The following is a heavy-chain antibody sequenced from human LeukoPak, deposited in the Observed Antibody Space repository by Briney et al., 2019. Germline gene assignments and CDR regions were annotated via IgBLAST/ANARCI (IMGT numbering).Heavy chain of an antibody. J-gene: IGHJ5*02. CDR2: IYSSGT. CDR1: GGSISSYY. CDR3: ARDSGTTGEVKFDP. D-gene: IGHD3-10*01. Sequence: SETLSLTCTVSGGSISSYYLSWIRQPAGKGLEWIGRIYSSGTNYNPSLKSRVTMSADTSRNQVSLTLSSVTAADTAVYYCARDSGTTGEVKFDPWGQGTLVTVSS. V-gene: IGHV4-4*07.